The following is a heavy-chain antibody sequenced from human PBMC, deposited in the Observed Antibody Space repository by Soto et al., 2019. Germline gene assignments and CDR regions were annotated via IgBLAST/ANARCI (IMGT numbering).Heavy chain of an antibody. J-gene: IGHJ4*02. D-gene: IGHD3-10*01. Sequence: EVHLLESGVGLEQPGGSLRLSCVGSRFTFSSYAMAWVRPAPGKGLEWVSSISDSGGTTYYADFVKGRFTVSRANSQNTLFLQMRSLSVEDTALYYCAKDRVQGRRGGLFDSLGQGTLFTVSS. CDR3: AKDRVQGRRGGLFDS. CDR1: RFTFSSYA. CDR2: ISDSGGTT. V-gene: IGHV3-23*01.